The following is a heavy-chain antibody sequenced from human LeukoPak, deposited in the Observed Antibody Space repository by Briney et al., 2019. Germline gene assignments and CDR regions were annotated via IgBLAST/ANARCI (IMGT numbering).Heavy chain of an antibody. D-gene: IGHD4-11*01. Sequence: GGSLRLSCAASGFTFSSYAMSWVRQAPGKGLEWVSAISGSGESTYYADSVKGHFTISRDNSKNTLYLQMSSLRAEDTAVYSCAKDLSNPYKYYGMDVWGQGTTVTVSS. V-gene: IGHV3-23*01. J-gene: IGHJ6*02. CDR1: GFTFSSYA. CDR2: ISGSGEST. CDR3: AKDLSNPYKYYGMDV.